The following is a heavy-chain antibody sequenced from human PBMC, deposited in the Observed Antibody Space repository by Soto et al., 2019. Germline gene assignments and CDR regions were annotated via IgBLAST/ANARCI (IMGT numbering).Heavy chain of an antibody. CDR2: IWYDGSKI. CDR1: GFTFSTYG. V-gene: IGHV3-33*01. CDR3: ARPLEQHQLGFGMDV. J-gene: IGHJ6*01. D-gene: IGHD6-13*01. Sequence: GGTLRLSCAASGFTFSTYGIHWVRQAPGKGLEWVAVIWYDGSKIYYADSVKGRFTISRDNSKSTLYLQMNSLRAEDTAVYYCARPLEQHQLGFGMDVWGQGSPVTVS.